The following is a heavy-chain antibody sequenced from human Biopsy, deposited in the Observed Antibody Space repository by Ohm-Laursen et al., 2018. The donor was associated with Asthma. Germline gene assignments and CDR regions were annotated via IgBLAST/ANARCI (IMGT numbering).Heavy chain of an antibody. D-gene: IGHD6-13*01. CDR3: ARGQKSAGDRWFDP. V-gene: IGHV1-2*06. CDR2: ISPNSGAT. CDR1: GYPFIGYH. J-gene: IGHJ5*02. Sequence: GASVKVSCKASGYPFIGYHIHWMRQAPGQGLEWMGRISPNSGATSYAQKFQGRATMTRDTSISTAYMEVSRLRSDDTAVYYCARGQKSAGDRWFDPWGQGTLVTVSS.